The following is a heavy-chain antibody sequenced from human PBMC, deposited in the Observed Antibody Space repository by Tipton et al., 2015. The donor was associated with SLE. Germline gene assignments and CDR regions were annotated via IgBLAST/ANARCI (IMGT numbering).Heavy chain of an antibody. J-gene: IGHJ6*03. CDR2: ISPYNGNT. CDR3: ARSGDCSSTSCYLYYMDV. CDR1: DYTFTNYG. D-gene: IGHD2-2*01. V-gene: IGHV1-18*01. Sequence: QVQLVQSGAEVKKPGASVKVSCKASDYTFTNYGLSWVRQAPGQGLEWVGWISPYNGNTNHAQRLQDRVTLTTDTSTNTAYMELRSLRSDDTAVYYCARSGDCSSTSCYLYYMDVWGKGTTVTVSS.